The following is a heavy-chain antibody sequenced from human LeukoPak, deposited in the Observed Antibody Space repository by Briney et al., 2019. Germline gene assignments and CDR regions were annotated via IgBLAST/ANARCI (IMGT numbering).Heavy chain of an antibody. J-gene: IGHJ4*02. CDR3: AKRGPGSPQSGKYYFDY. CDR2: ISPGGGPT. Sequence: GGSLRLSCAGSGFPFSSHGMNWVRQAPGKGLEWVSGISPGGGPTYYADSVKGRFTISRDDSKNTLYLQMNSLRAEDTAVYYCAKRGPGSPQSGKYYFDYWGQGTLVTVSS. D-gene: IGHD3-10*01. CDR1: GFPFSSHG. V-gene: IGHV3-23*01.